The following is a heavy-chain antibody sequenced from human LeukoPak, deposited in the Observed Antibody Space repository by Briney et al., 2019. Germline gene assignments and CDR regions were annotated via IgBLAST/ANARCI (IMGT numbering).Heavy chain of an antibody. D-gene: IGHD3-16*02. Sequence: SVKVSCKASGGTFSSYAISWVRQAPGQGLEWMGRIIPILGIANYAQKFQGRVTITADKSTSTAYMELRSLRSDDTAVYYCARERGYHTFDYWGQGTLVTVSS. J-gene: IGHJ4*02. CDR2: IIPILGIA. V-gene: IGHV1-69*04. CDR3: ARERGYHTFDY. CDR1: GGTFSSYA.